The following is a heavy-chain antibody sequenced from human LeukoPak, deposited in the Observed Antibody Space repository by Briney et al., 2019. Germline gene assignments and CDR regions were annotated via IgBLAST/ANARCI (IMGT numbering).Heavy chain of an antibody. Sequence: GSLKLSCAASGFTFSSYGLHWVRQASGQGLEWVAFIRYDGGNNYYADSVKGRFTISRDNSKNTLYLQMNSLRAEDTAVYYCVPYCSSTSCYTGPWGQGALVTVSS. CDR1: GFTFSSYG. CDR3: VPYCSSTSCYTGP. J-gene: IGHJ5*02. D-gene: IGHD2-2*02. V-gene: IGHV3-30*02. CDR2: IRYDGGNN.